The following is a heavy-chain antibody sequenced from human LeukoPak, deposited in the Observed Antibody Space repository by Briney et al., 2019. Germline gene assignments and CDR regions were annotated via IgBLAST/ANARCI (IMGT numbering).Heavy chain of an antibody. Sequence: GGSLRLSCAASGFTFINYGMHWVRQAPGKGLEWVSSISSGSSFMYYADSVKGRFTISRDNVKNSLYLQMNSLRAEDTAVYYCARDSKALGEAFDIWGQGTMVTVSS. CDR2: ISSGSSFM. J-gene: IGHJ3*02. CDR1: GFTFINYG. V-gene: IGHV3-21*01. CDR3: ARDSKALGEAFDI.